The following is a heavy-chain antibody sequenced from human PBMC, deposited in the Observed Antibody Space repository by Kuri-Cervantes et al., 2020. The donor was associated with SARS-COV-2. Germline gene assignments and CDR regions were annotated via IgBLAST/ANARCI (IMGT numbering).Heavy chain of an antibody. CDR3: ARDCSSTSCYVAQTYGMDV. J-gene: IGHJ6*02. CDR1: GGSISSGDYY. Sequence: SETLSLTCTVSGGSISSGDYYWSWIRQPPGKGLEWIGYIYYSGSTYYNPSLKSRVTISVDTSKNQFSLKLGSVTAADTAVYYCARDCSSTSCYVAQTYGMDVWGQGTTVTVSS. D-gene: IGHD2-2*01. V-gene: IGHV4-30-4*01. CDR2: IYYSGST.